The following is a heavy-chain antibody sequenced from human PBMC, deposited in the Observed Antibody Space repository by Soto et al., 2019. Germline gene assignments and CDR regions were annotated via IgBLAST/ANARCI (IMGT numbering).Heavy chain of an antibody. D-gene: IGHD3-22*01. CDR3: ARGHYDSSGYYSPGPDY. Sequence: XEALRLSCAASGFTFSSYSMNGVRQAPGKGLEWVSSISSSSSYIYYADSVKGRFTISRDNAKNSLYLQMNSLRAEDTAVYYCARGHYDSSGYYSPGPDYWGQGTLVTVSS. V-gene: IGHV3-21*01. CDR2: ISSSSSYI. CDR1: GFTFSSYS. J-gene: IGHJ4*02.